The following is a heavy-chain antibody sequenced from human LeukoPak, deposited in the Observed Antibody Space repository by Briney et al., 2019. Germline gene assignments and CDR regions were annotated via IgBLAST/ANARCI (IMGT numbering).Heavy chain of an antibody. J-gene: IGHJ6*03. CDR1: GYTFTGYY. Sequence: PEASVKVSCKASGYTFTGYYMHWVRQAPGQGREWMGWINPDSGGTNYAQKFQGRVTMTRDTSTSTAYMELSRLRSDDTAVYYCAREGSGSYALRYYYYYMDVWGKGTTVTVSS. V-gene: IGHV1-2*02. CDR2: INPDSGGT. D-gene: IGHD1-26*01. CDR3: AREGSGSYALRYYYYYMDV.